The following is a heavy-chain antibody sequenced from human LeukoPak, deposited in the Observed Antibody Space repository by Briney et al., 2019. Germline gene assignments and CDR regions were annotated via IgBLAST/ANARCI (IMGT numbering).Heavy chain of an antibody. Sequence: PGGSLRLSCAASGFTFSSYGMHWVRQAPGKGLEWVAFIRYDGSNKYYADPVKGRFTISRDNSKNTLYLQMNSLRAEDTAVYYCAREYSSSWYPFDYWGQGTLVTVSS. V-gene: IGHV3-30*02. CDR1: GFTFSSYG. CDR3: AREYSSSWYPFDY. J-gene: IGHJ4*02. D-gene: IGHD6-13*01. CDR2: IRYDGSNK.